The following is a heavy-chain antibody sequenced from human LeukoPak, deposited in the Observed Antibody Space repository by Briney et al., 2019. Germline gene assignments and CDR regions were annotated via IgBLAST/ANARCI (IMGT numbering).Heavy chain of an antibody. CDR1: GFSLSTSKTS. CDR3: ARSTMIVVEAGLYYYYGMDV. CDR2: IDWDDDK. V-gene: IGHV2-70*11. Sequence: SGPALVKPTQTLTLTCTFSGFSLSTSKTSVSWLRQPPGKALEWLARIDWDDDKYYSTSLKTRLTISMDTSKKQVVLTMTNMDPVDTATYYCARSTMIVVEAGLYYYYGMDVWGQGTTVTVSS. D-gene: IGHD3-22*01. J-gene: IGHJ6*02.